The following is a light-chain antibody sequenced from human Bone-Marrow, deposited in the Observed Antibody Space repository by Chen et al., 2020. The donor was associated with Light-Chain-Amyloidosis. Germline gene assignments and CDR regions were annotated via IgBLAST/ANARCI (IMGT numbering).Light chain of an antibody. J-gene: IGLJ2*01. CDR2: RDT. CDR1: DLPTNY. Sequence: SHELTQPPSVSVSPAQTARLTCRGDDLPTNYAYWYQQKPGQATVLVILRDTERPSWISERFSGSSSGTTATLTISGVQAEDEADYHCQSADSSGTYEVIFGGGTKLTVL. V-gene: IGLV3-25*03. CDR3: QSADSSGTYEVI.